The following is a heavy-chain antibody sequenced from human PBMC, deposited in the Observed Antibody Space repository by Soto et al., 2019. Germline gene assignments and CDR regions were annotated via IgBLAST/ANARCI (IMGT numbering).Heavy chain of an antibody. V-gene: IGHV3-23*01. Sequence: GGSLRLSCAASGFTFSSYAMSWVRQAPGKGLEWVSAISGSGGSTYYADSVKGRLTISRDNSKNTLYLQMNGLRAEDTAVYYCAKEDYYDSSGYFIPRPFDYWGQGTLVTVSS. CDR2: ISGSGGST. CDR3: AKEDYYDSSGYFIPRPFDY. D-gene: IGHD3-22*01. J-gene: IGHJ4*02. CDR1: GFTFSSYA.